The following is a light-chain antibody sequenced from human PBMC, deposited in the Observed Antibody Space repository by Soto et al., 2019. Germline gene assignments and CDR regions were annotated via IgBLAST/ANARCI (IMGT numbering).Light chain of an antibody. CDR1: QSISSY. Sequence: IHMNQSPSALSASVGVRHTITCRASQSISSYLNWYQQKPGKAPKLLIYAASSLQSGVPARFSGSGSGTEFTLTISSLQPDDFATYYCQQYNTYSTFGQGTGLEI. V-gene: IGKV1-39*01. CDR3: QQYNTYST. CDR2: AAS. J-gene: IGKJ5*01.